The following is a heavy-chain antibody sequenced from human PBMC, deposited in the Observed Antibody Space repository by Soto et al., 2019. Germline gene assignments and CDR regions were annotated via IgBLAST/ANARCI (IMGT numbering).Heavy chain of an antibody. D-gene: IGHD5-12*01. Sequence: EGSLRLSCAASGFTFSEYYMSWIRQAPGKGLEWVPSIRGSSSSRKYADSVRGRFTISRDYAKNSRYLQMSSRRVEDTALYFCARGPRRDGCKDCGSWGQGSRGTVSS. J-gene: IGHJ1*01. CDR1: GFTFSEYY. V-gene: IGHV3-11*06. CDR3: ARGPRRDGCKDCGS. CDR2: IRGSSSSR.